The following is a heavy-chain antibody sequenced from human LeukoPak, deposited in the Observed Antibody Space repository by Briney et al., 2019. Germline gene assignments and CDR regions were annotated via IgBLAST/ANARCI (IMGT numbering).Heavy chain of an antibody. CDR3: ARGARKWLRHIDY. J-gene: IGHJ4*02. D-gene: IGHD5-12*01. V-gene: IGHV4-34*01. Sequence: ETLSLTCAVYGGSLSVDYCSWVRPPPERGREWIGENNHSGSTTYDPSLRSPVTISVDTSKDQFSLRMRCVTAADTAVYYCARGARKWLRHIDYWGQGTLVTVSS. CDR2: NNHSGST. CDR1: GGSLSVDY.